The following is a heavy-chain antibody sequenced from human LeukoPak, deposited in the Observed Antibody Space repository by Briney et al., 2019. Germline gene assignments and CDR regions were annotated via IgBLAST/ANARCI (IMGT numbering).Heavy chain of an antibody. Sequence: SETLSLTCTVSSGSISNYYWSWLPQPPGKGLEWIGYIYYSESTKYNPSLKSRLTITVDTSKNQFSLRLTSVSAADTAVYYCARHISGATKELSAFDIWGQGTMVNVSS. CDR3: ARHISGATKELSAFDI. CDR1: SGSISNYY. V-gene: IGHV4-59*08. CDR2: IYYSEST. J-gene: IGHJ3*02. D-gene: IGHD1-20*01.